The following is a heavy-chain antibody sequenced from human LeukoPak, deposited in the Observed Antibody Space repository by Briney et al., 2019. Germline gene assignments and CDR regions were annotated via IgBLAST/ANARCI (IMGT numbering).Heavy chain of an antibody. Sequence: GASVKVSCKAYGYTFTAYYLHWVRQAPGQGLEWMGWISPNSGATKYAQKFQDRVTMTRDTSINTAYMELSRLRSDDTAVYYCARDLVSHTWFGDNYYYYYMDVWGKGTTVTVSS. J-gene: IGHJ6*03. CDR3: ARDLVSHTWFGDNYYYYYMDV. D-gene: IGHD3-10*01. V-gene: IGHV1-2*02. CDR2: ISPNSGAT. CDR1: GYTFTAYY.